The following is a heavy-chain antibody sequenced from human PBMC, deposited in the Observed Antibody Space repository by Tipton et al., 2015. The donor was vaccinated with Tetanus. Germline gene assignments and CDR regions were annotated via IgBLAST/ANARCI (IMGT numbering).Heavy chain of an antibody. D-gene: IGHD4-11*01. CDR3: ARGPTVTTAHYYYGMDV. J-gene: IGHJ6*02. Sequence: QSGPEVKRPGASVKISCKASGYTFTNYYMHWVRQAPGQGLEWMGIINPSGGSTSYAQKFQGRVTMTRDTSTSTVYMELSSPRSEDTAVYYCARGPTVTTAHYYYGMDVWGQGTTVTVSS. CDR1: GYTFTNYY. V-gene: IGHV1-46*01. CDR2: INPSGGST.